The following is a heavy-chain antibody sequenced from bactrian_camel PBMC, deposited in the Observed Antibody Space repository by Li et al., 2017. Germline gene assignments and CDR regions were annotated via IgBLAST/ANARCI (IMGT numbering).Heavy chain of an antibody. D-gene: IGHD3*01. Sequence: HVQLVESGGGSVQAGGALRLSCVASGSTVRPSRMGWYRQAPGKEREWVSNVMRDGTTSYADSVKGRFTISQDNAKKMMYLQMNSLSTEDTAVYYCAAKTRVSVAEYCPVQYNNWGQGTQVTVS. CDR3: AAKTRVSVAEYCPVQYNN. V-gene: IGHV3S53*01. CDR2: VMRDGTT. J-gene: IGHJ4*01. CDR1: GSTVRPSR.